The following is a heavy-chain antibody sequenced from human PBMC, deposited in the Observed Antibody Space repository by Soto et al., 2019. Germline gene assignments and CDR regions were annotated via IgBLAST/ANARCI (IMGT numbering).Heavy chain of an antibody. Sequence: SLRLSCVVSGFNFRAYGMHWVRQAPGKGLEWVSEISGSASNTYYADSVKGRSTISRDNSKNTLYLQMNSLRAEDTAVYYCAREPNGAYSNGMDVWGQGTTVTVSS. CDR2: ISGSASNT. V-gene: IGHV3-23*01. J-gene: IGHJ6*02. CDR3: AREPNGAYSNGMDV. D-gene: IGHD2-21*01. CDR1: GFNFRAYG.